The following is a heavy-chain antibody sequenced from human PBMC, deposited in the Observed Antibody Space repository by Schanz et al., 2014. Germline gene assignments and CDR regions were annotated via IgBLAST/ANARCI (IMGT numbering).Heavy chain of an antibody. CDR1: GFTFSAYY. V-gene: IGHV3-11*01. CDR2: MNESHSTI. D-gene: IGHD5-12*01. CDR3: ARKVVATIGGYYDN. Sequence: QVQLVESGGGLVKPGGSLRLSCAASGFTFSAYYMDWVRQAPGKGLEWVSAMNESHSTIYYADSVRGRFTISRDNAENTLFLQMNSLRAEDTAVYYCARKVVATIGGYYDNWGQGTLVIVSS. J-gene: IGHJ4*02.